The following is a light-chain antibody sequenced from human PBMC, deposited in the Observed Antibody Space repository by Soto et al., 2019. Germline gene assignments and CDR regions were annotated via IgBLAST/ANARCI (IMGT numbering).Light chain of an antibody. V-gene: IGKV3-20*01. Sequence: ESVLTQSPGTLSLSPGERATLSCRASQRVTNDYLAWYQQKPGQAPRILIYGASNRPAGVPERFIGSGSGTDFTLTIDRLEPEDFAEYYCQQYGRFYVYSFGQGNRLEI. CDR3: QQYGRFYVYS. CDR2: GAS. CDR1: QRVTNDY. J-gene: IGKJ2*03.